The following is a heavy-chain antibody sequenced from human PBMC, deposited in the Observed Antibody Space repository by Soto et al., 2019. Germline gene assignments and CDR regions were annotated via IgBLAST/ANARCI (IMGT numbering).Heavy chain of an antibody. Sequence: QMQLVQSGAEARKPGASEKVSCKTSGYTFTGYYLNWVRQAPGRGLEWVGWINPKTGDTNNAQKFQGRVTMTTDTSISTGYMELSGLKSDDTAVYYCVTGDHLVRWGQGTRVTVSS. D-gene: IGHD6-6*01. CDR2: INPKTGDT. CDR1: GYTFTGYY. V-gene: IGHV1-2*02. J-gene: IGHJ4*02. CDR3: VTGDHLVR.